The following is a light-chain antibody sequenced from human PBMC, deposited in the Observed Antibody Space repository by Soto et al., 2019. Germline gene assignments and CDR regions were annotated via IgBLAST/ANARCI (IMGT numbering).Light chain of an antibody. J-gene: IGKJ1*01. Sequence: DIHMTQSPSSMSASVGYSITITCRASRDIGSDLSWYQQKPGKAPTLLIYAASNLQSGVPSRFRGSGSGTDFTLTISSLQPEDVESYDCQQTYGKFWTFGQGTKVDIK. CDR3: QQTYGKFWT. V-gene: IGKV1-39*01. CDR1: RDIGSD. CDR2: AAS.